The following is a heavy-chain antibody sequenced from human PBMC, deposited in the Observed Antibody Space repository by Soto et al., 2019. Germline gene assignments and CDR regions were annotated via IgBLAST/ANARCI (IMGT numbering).Heavy chain of an antibody. D-gene: IGHD1-26*01. CDR3: ARGGEVGGPRRPFDY. V-gene: IGHV1-3*01. Sequence: QVQLVQSGAEVKKPGASVRVSCRASGYTFNTYAIHWVRQAPGQRLEWMGWINAGNGNTQLSQKFQGRVTITSDTPATTAYMELSSLTSEDTAVYYCARGGEVGGPRRPFDYWGQGTLVTVSS. J-gene: IGHJ4*02. CDR1: GYTFNTYA. CDR2: INAGNGNT.